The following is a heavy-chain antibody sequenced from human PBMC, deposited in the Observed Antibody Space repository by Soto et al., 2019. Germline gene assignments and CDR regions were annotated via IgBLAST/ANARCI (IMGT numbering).Heavy chain of an antibody. D-gene: IGHD6-13*01. V-gene: IGHV4-59*01. CDR2: IYYSGST. Sequence: PSETLSLTCAVYGGSFSGYYWSWIRQPPGKGLEWIGYIYYSGSTNYNPSLKSRVTISVDTSKNQFSLKLSSVTAADTAVYYCARSPRAAAGTPPRDYYYGMDVWGQGTTVTVSS. J-gene: IGHJ6*02. CDR1: GGSFSGYY. CDR3: ARSPRAAAGTPPRDYYYGMDV.